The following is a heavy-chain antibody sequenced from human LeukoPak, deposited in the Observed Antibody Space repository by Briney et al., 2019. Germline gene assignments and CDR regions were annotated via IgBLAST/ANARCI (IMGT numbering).Heavy chain of an antibody. Sequence: PGGSLRLSCAAFGFTFDNYAMHWVRQAPGKGLEWVSSISWNSANIAYADSVKGRFTISSGNAKNSLYLQMNSLRPEDMALYYCVKDTSGASQYFQYWGHGTVVTVSS. CDR1: GFTFDNYA. V-gene: IGHV3-9*03. CDR3: VKDTSGASQYFQY. D-gene: IGHD2-15*01. CDR2: ISWNSANI. J-gene: IGHJ1*01.